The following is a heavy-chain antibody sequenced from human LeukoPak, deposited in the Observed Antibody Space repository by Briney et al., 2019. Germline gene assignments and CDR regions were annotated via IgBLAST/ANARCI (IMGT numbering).Heavy chain of an antibody. V-gene: IGHV1-2*02. CDR1: GYTFTGYY. CDR3: ARDDDILTGYYHY. D-gene: IGHD3-9*01. Sequence: GASVKVSCKASGYTFTGYYMHWVRQAPGQGLEWMGWINPNSGGTNYAQKFQGRVTMTRDTSISTAYMELSRLRSDDTAVYYCARDDDILTGYYHYWGQGTLVTVSS. J-gene: IGHJ4*02. CDR2: INPNSGGT.